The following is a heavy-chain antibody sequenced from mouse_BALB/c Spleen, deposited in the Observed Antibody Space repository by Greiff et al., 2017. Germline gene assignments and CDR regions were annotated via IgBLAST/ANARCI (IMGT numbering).Heavy chain of an antibody. D-gene: IGHD3-1*01. V-gene: IGHV1-4*01. CDR2: INPSSGYT. J-gene: IGHJ3*01. Sequence: QVQLKESGAELARPGASVKMSCKASGYTFTSYTMHWVKQRPGQGLEWIGYINPSSGYTNYNQKFKDKATLTADKSSSTAYMQLSSLTSEDSAVYYSARSGGIPAWCAYWGQGTLVTVSA. CDR1: GYTFTSYT. CDR3: ARSGGIPAWCAY.